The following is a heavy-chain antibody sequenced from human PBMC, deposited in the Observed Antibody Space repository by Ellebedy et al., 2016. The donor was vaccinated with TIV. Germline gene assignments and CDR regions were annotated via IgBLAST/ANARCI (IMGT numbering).Heavy chain of an antibody. CDR2: ISSTGTTI. J-gene: IGHJ3*02. Sequence: PGGSLRLSCAASGFTFSNNSMNWVRQAPGKGLEWVSYISSTGTTIYYADSMKGRFTISRDNAKISLYLQMNSLTAEDTAVYYCASGAYDIWGQGTMVTVSS. V-gene: IGHV3-48*04. CDR1: GFTFSNNS. CDR3: ASGAYDI.